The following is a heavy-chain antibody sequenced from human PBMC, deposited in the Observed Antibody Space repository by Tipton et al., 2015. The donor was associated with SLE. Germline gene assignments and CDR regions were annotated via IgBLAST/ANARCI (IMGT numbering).Heavy chain of an antibody. V-gene: IGHV4-59*01. CDR3: ARGLVGGAFDC. CDR2: IYYSGST. J-gene: IGHJ4*02. Sequence: TLSLTCTVSGGSISSYFWSWIRQPPGKGLEWIGYIYYSGSTNYNPSLESRVTISVDTSKNQFSLKLSSVTAADTAVYYCARGLVGGAFDCWGQGTLVTVSS. D-gene: IGHD2-2*01. CDR1: GGSISSYF.